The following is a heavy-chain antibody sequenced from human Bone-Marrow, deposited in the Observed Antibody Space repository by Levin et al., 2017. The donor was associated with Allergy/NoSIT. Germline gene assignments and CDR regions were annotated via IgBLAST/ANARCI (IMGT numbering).Heavy chain of an antibody. CDR1: GGSMITTNW. D-gene: IGHD2-2*01. Sequence: PSETLSLTCAVSGGSMITTNWWSWVRQTPGKGLEWIGEIDHSGSTNYNPSLKSRITISVDHSKNQFSLNLTSVTAADTATYYCARGSCSSTRCYRSRWFDPWGQGTLVTVSS. CDR3: ARGSCSSTRCYRSRWFDP. J-gene: IGHJ5*02. V-gene: IGHV4-4*02. CDR2: IDHSGST.